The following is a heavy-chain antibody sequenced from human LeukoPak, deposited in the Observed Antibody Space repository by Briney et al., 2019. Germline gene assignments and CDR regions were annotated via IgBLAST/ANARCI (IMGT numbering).Heavy chain of an antibody. CDR3: ARWGSGGLTLDY. V-gene: IGHV3-33*01. D-gene: IGHD3-10*01. CDR1: GFTFSYYG. J-gene: IGHJ4*02. CDR2: IWNDATNK. Sequence: GGSLRLSCATSGFTFSYYGMHWVRQAPGKGLEWVAVIWNDATNKYYADSVKGRFTISKDNSRNTLNLQMDSLRAEDTAVYYCARWGSGGLTLDYWGQGTRVTVSS.